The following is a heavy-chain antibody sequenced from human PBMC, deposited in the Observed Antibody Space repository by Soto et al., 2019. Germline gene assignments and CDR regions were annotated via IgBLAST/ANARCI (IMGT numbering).Heavy chain of an antibody. CDR3: AKRYSSGWYYFDY. J-gene: IGHJ4*02. CDR2: ISSDGSNK. Sequence: QVQLVESGGGVVQPGRSLRLSCAASGFTFSSYGMHWVRQAPGKGLEWVAVISSDGSNKYYADSVKGRFTISRDNSNNTLYLQMNSLRAEDTAVYYFAKRYSSGWYYFDYWGQGTLVTVSS. CDR1: GFTFSSYG. V-gene: IGHV3-30*18. D-gene: IGHD6-19*01.